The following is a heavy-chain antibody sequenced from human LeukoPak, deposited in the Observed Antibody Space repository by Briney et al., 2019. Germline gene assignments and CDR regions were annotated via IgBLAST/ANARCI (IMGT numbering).Heavy chain of an antibody. D-gene: IGHD1-1*01. CDR3: ARDPRTVRI. V-gene: IGHV3-11*06. Sequence: PGGSLRLSCAASGCTFTDSYMTWVRQAPGKGLEWLSYISGSGDDTNYADSVRGRFTISRDNAKNSLYLQMNSLRVEDTAVYYCARDPRTVRIWGQGTLVTVSS. CDR1: GCTFTDSY. CDR2: ISGSGDDT. J-gene: IGHJ4*02.